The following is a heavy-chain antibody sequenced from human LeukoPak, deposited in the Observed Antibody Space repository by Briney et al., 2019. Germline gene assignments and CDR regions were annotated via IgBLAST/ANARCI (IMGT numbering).Heavy chain of an antibody. D-gene: IGHD6-19*01. CDR1: GFRFSDYG. J-gene: IGHJ4*02. Sequence: PGRLLRLSCAASGFRFSDYGMQWVRQAPGKGLEWVAVIWYDGSKKYYTDSVKGRFTISRDNSKNTLYLEMDSLRVDDTAVYYCARDRRSSGWFSDYWGQGTLVTVSS. CDR3: ARDRRSSGWFSDY. V-gene: IGHV3-33*01. CDR2: IWYDGSKK.